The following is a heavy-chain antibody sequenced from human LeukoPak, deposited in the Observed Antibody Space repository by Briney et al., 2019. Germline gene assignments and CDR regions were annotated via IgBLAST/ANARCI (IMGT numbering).Heavy chain of an antibody. J-gene: IGHJ5*02. Sequence: ASVNVSCKASGFTFTSYGINWVRQASGQGLEWMGWMNPNNGNTGYAQKFQGRVTMTRDTSISTAYMELRGLRSEDTAVYYCVRDGEGVAISVNYWFDPWGQGTLVTVSS. D-gene: IGHD3-10*01. CDR2: MNPNNGNT. CDR1: GFTFTSYG. V-gene: IGHV1-8*01. CDR3: VRDGEGVAISVNYWFDP.